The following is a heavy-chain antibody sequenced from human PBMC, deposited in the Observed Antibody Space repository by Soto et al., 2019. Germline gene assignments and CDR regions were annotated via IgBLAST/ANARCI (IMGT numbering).Heavy chain of an antibody. CDR1: GYTFTSYG. Sequence: GASVKVSCKASGYTFTSYGISWVRQAPGQGLEWMGWISAYNGNTNYAQKLQGRVTMTTDTSTSTAYMELRSLRSDDTAVYYCARETNYDILTGYAHSHNRVGMDVWGQGTTVTVSS. CDR2: ISAYNGNT. CDR3: ARETNYDILTGYAHSHNRVGMDV. D-gene: IGHD3-9*01. V-gene: IGHV1-18*04. J-gene: IGHJ6*02.